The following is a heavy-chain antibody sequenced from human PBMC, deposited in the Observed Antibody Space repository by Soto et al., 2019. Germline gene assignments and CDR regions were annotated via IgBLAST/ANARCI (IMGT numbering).Heavy chain of an antibody. CDR3: ARDTDSDTWNDPFDY. J-gene: IGHJ4*02. CDR1: GFIFDDFA. Sequence: DVQLVESGGGLVQPGRSLRLSCAASGFIFDDFAMHWVRQAPGKGLEWVSGISWNSGSTDYAASVKGRFIISRDNARNSLCLQMNSLRPEDTALYYCARDTDSDTWNDPFDYWGQGALVIVS. V-gene: IGHV3-9*01. D-gene: IGHD1-1*01. CDR2: ISWNSGST.